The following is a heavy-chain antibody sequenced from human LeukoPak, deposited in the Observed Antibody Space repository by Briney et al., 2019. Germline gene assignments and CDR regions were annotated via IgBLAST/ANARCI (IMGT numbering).Heavy chain of an antibody. D-gene: IGHD6-19*01. CDR3: ARDLTYSSGWYEFDY. Sequence: PGRSLRLSCAASGFTFSSYGMHWVRQAPGKGLEWVAVIWYDGSNKYYADSVKGRFTISRDNSKNTLYLQTNSLRAEDTAVYYCARDLTYSSGWYEFDYWGQGTLVTVSS. V-gene: IGHV3-33*01. CDR1: GFTFSSYG. CDR2: IWYDGSNK. J-gene: IGHJ4*02.